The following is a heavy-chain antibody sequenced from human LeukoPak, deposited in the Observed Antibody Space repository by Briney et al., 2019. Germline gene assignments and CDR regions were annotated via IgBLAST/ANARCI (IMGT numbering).Heavy chain of an antibody. V-gene: IGHV4-34*01. J-gene: IGHJ4*02. CDR2: INHSGST. CDR3: AGLDTAMGKSDY. Sequence: PSETLSLTCAVYGGSFSGYYWSWIRQPPGKGLEWIGEINHSGSTNYNPSLKSRVTISVDTSKNQFSLKLSSVTAADTAVCYCAGLDTAMGKSDYWGQGTLVTVSS. CDR1: GGSFSGYY. D-gene: IGHD5-18*01.